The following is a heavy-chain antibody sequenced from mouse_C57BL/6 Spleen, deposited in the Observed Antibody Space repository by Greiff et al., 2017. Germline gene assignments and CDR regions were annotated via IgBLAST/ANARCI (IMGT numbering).Heavy chain of an antibody. CDR1: GYTFTSYG. D-gene: IGHD4-1*01. V-gene: IGHV1-81*01. CDR3: ARQLTGTRYDFDY. J-gene: IGHJ2*01. Sequence: QVQLKESGAELARPGASVKLSCKASGYTFTSYGISWVKQRTGQGLEWIGEIYPRSGNTYYNEKFKGKATLTADKSSSTAYMELRSLTSEDSAVYFCARQLTGTRYDFDYWGQGTTLTVSS. CDR2: IYPRSGNT.